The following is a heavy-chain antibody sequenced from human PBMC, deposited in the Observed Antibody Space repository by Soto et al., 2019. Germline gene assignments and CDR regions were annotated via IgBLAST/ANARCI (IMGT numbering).Heavy chain of an antibody. CDR3: XXXXXXXXXXFGVXXRXYTNTERDYYMDV. Sequence: GGSLRLSCAASGFTFSSYSMNWVRQAPGKGLEWVSYISSSSSTIYYADSVKGRFTISRDXAXXXLYLXXXXXXAEDXXXXXXXXXXXXXXXXFGVXXRXYTNTERDYYMDVWGKGTTVTVSS. CDR2: ISSSSSTI. CDR1: GFTFSSYS. D-gene: IGHD2-8*01. V-gene: IGHV3-48*01. J-gene: IGHJ6*03.